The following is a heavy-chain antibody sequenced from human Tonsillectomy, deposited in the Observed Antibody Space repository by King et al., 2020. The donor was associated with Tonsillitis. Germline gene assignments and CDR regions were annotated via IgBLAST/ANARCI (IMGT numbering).Heavy chain of an antibody. D-gene: IGHD1-26*01. V-gene: IGHV5-51*01. CDR2: MYPDDSDT. J-gene: IGHJ5*02. Sequence: VQLVESGAEVKKPGDSLKISCKGSGYSFTSYWIAWMRQMPGQGLEWMGIMYPDDSDTRYSPSFQGQVTISVDRSINTAYLQWSSLKASDTAIYYCARHGVGGTNWFPPWGQGTLVTVSS. CDR1: GYSFTSYW. CDR3: ARHGVGGTNWFPP.